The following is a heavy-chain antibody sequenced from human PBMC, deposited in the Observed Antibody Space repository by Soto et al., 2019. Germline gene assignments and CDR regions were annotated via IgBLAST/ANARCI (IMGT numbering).Heavy chain of an antibody. CDR3: ARDKVVAYDACFYGINV. J-gene: IGHJ6*02. D-gene: IGHD3-3*01. Sequence: QVQLQESGPGLVKPSQTLSLTCTVSGGSISSGDYYWSWIRQSPGKGLEWIGHIHYSGSTYYKPTLKSRVTISVDTSKNQFSLNLTSVTAADTAVYYCARDKVVAYDACFYGINVWGQGTTVTVSS. CDR2: IHYSGST. CDR1: GGSISSGDYY. V-gene: IGHV4-30-4*08.